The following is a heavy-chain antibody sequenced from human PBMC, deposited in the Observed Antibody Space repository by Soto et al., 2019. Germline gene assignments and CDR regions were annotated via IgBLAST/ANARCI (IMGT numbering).Heavy chain of an antibody. V-gene: IGHV1-46*01. CDR3: AAGFHYTMVGAKNFDY. D-gene: IGHD1-26*01. CDR1: GYTFTSYY. Sequence: GASVKVSCKASGYTFTSYYMHWVRQAPGQGLEWMGIINPSGGSTSYAQKFQARVTITRAMSTRTAYMELISLRSEDRAVYYCAAGFHYTMVGAKNFDYWGQGTLVTVSS. J-gene: IGHJ4*02. CDR2: INPSGGST.